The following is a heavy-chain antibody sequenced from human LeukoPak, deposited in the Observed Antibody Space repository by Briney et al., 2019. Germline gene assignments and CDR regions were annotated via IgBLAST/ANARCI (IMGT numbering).Heavy chain of an antibody. CDR2: ISGSGGST. J-gene: IGHJ4*02. Sequence: GGSLRLSCAASGSTFSSYAMSWVRQAPGKGLEWVSAISGSGGSTYYADSVKGRFTISRDNSKNTLYLQMNSLRAEDTAVYYCAKGPNVHDHGDRWGQGTLVTVSS. CDR3: AKGPNVHDHGDR. V-gene: IGHV3-23*01. CDR1: GSTFSSYA. D-gene: IGHD4-17*01.